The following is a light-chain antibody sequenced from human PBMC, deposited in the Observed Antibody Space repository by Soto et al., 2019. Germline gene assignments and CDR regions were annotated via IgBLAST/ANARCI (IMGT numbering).Light chain of an antibody. CDR3: SSYGGNNNVI. V-gene: IGLV2-8*01. Sequence: QSVLTQPPSASGSPGQSVTISCTGTSSDVGRYNYVSWYQQHPGKAPKLMIYEVTKRPSGVPDRFSGSKSGNTASLTVSGLQAEDEADYYCSSYGGNNNVIFGGGTKLTVL. J-gene: IGLJ2*01. CDR1: SSDVGRYNY. CDR2: EVT.